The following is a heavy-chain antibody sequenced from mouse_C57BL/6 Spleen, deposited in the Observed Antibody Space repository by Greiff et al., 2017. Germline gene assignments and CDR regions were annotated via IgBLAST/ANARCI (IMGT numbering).Heavy chain of an antibody. CDR2: ISSKSNNYAT. V-gene: IGHV10-1*01. J-gene: IGHJ1*03. CDR1: GFSFNTYA. Sequence: EVQRVESGGGLVQPKGSLKLSCAASGFSFNTYAMNWVRQAPGQGLEWVARISSKSNNYATYYADSVKDRFTISRDDSESMLYLQMNNLKTEDTAVYYCVSAAASWYFDVWGTGTTVTVSS. CDR3: VSAAASWYFDV. D-gene: IGHD6-1*01.